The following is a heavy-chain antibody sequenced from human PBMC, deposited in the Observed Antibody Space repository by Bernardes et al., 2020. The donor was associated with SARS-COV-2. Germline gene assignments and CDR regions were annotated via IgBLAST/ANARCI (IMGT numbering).Heavy chain of an antibody. CDR2: IYYSGST. Sequence: SETLSLTCTVSGGSISSSSYYWGWIRQPPGKGLEWIGSIYYSGSTYYNPSLKSRVTISVDTSKNQFSLKLSSVTAADTAVYYCARRVEMARDWYFDLWGRGTLVTVSS. CDR1: GGSISSSSYY. CDR3: ARRVEMARDWYFDL. J-gene: IGHJ2*01. V-gene: IGHV4-39*01. D-gene: IGHD5-12*01.